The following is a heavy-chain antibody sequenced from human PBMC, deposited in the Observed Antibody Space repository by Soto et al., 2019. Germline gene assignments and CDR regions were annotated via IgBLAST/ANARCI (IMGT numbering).Heavy chain of an antibody. CDR3: AKDRSDLYDILNGYYYCGMHV. Sequence: AGGSLRLSCAASGFTFSSYAMSWVRQAPGKGLEWVSAISGSGGRTYYADSVKGRFTIARDNSKITLYLQMNSLRAEDTAVYYCAKDRSDLYDILNGYYYCGMHVWGPASTVTVSS. CDR2: ISGSGGRT. J-gene: IGHJ6*02. D-gene: IGHD3-9*01. V-gene: IGHV3-23*01. CDR1: GFTFSSYA.